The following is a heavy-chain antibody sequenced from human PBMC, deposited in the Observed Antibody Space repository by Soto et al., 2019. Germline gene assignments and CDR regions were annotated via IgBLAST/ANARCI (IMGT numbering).Heavy chain of an antibody. Sequence: PSETLSLTCTVSACSISSYYWSWIRQPPGKGLVWIGYIYYSGSTNYNPSLKSRVTISVDTSKNQFSLKLSSVPAADTAVYYCARMDYDLWSGYSYYYGMDVWGQGTTVTVS. CDR2: IYYSGST. D-gene: IGHD3-3*01. CDR3: ARMDYDLWSGYSYYYGMDV. J-gene: IGHJ6*02. V-gene: IGHV4-59*01. CDR1: ACSISSYY.